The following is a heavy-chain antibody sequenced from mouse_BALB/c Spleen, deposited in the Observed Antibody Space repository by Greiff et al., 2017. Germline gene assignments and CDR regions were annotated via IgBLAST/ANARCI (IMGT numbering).Heavy chain of an antibody. CDR3: AREGPLGSSSYAMDY. V-gene: IGHV1-80*01. CDR2: IYPGDGDT. D-gene: IGHD1-1*01. Sequence: QVQLQQSGAELVRPGSSVKISCKASGYAFSSYWMNWVKQRPGQGLEWIGQIYPGDGDTNYNGKFKGKATLTADKSSSTAYMQLSSLTSEDSAVYFCAREGPLGSSSYAMDYWGQGTSVTVSS. J-gene: IGHJ4*01. CDR1: GYAFSSYW.